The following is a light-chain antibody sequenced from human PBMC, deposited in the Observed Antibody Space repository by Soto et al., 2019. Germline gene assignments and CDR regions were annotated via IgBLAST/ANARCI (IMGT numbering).Light chain of an antibody. V-gene: IGKV1-39*01. CDR3: QPSYSPYT. J-gene: IGKJ2*01. CDR2: GAS. Sequence: IQMTQSPSSLSASVGDRVTITCRASQSLNNYLNWYQQKPGKAPKLLIYGASHLQSGVPSMFSGSGSETDFTLTISSLQPEDFATYYCQPSYSPYTFGQGTNLEIK. CDR1: QSLNNY.